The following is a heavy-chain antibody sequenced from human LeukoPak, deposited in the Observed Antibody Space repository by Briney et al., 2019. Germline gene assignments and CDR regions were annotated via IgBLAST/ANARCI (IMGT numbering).Heavy chain of an antibody. CDR3: ASAISSSSNAKSDY. CDR2: INHSGST. J-gene: IGHJ4*02. CDR1: GGSFSGYY. Sequence: SETLSLTCAVYGGSFSGYYWSWIRQPPGKGLEWIGEINHSGSTNYNPSLKSRVTISVDTSKNQFSLKLSSVTAADTAVYYCASAISSSSNAKSDYWGQGTLVTVSS. V-gene: IGHV4-34*01. D-gene: IGHD6-6*01.